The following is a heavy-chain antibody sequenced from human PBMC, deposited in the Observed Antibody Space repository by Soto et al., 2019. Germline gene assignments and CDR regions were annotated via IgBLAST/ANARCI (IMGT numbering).Heavy chain of an antibody. J-gene: IGHJ4*02. CDR1: GFTFSSNW. CDR3: AREIVVARGASYFDY. V-gene: IGHV3-7*04. D-gene: IGHD2-2*01. CDR2: IRQDGSEK. Sequence: EVQLVESGGNLVQPGGSLRLSCVGSGFTFSSNWMTWVGQAPGKGREWVGNIRQDGSEKNYVDSVKGRFTISRDNAKNSLYLQMNSLRAEDTAVYYCAREIVVARGASYFDYWGPGTLVTVSS.